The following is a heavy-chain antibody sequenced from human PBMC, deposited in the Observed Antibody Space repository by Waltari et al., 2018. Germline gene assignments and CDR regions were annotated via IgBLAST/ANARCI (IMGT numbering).Heavy chain of an antibody. Sequence: EEQLVESGGGLAQPGESLRLSCAASGFTFTRSWLDWVRQAPGTGLVWFSRINSDGSSTTYADSVKGRFTISRDNAKNTLYVQMNRLRAEDTAVYYCARVATKTYSSPVPGRPYYYGMDVWGQGTTVTVSS. J-gene: IGHJ6*02. CDR1: GFTFTRSW. D-gene: IGHD6-19*01. V-gene: IGHV3-74*01. CDR3: ARVATKTYSSPVPGRPYYYGMDV. CDR2: INSDGSST.